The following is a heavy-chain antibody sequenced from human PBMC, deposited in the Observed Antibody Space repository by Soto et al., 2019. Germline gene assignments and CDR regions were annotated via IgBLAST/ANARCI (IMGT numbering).Heavy chain of an antibody. Sequence: EVQLVESGGGLVKPGGSLRLSCAASGFTFSNAWMSWVRQAPGKGLEWVGRIKSRADGGTADHAAPVKGRFAISRDDSKNTLNLQMNSLKTEDTAVYYCAILGGNVGAFDYWGQGTLVTVSS. CDR3: AILGGNVGAFDY. J-gene: IGHJ4*02. D-gene: IGHD3-16*01. V-gene: IGHV3-15*01. CDR2: IKSRADGGTA. CDR1: GFTFSNAW.